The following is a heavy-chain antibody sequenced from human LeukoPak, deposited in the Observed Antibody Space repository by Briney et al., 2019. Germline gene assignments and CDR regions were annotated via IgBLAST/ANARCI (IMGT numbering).Heavy chain of an antibody. J-gene: IGHJ6*03. CDR3: ARGGHSSWTYYYYYYYMDV. CDR2: IYTSGST. D-gene: IGHD6-13*01. Sequence: MASETLSLTCTVSGGSISSYYWSWIRQPAGKGLEWIGRIYTSGSTNYNPSLKSRVTISVDTSKNQFSLKLSSVTAADTAVYYCARGGHSSWTYYYYYYYMDVWGKGTTVTVSS. V-gene: IGHV4-4*07. CDR1: GGSISSYY.